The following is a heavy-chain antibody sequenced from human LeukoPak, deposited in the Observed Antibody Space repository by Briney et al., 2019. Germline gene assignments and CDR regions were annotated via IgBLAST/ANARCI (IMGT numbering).Heavy chain of an antibody. J-gene: IGHJ4*02. CDR1: GGSISSGGYY. D-gene: IGHD4-23*01. Sequence: KASETLSLTCTVSGGSISSGGYYWSWIRQHPGKGLEWIGYIYYSGSTYYNPSLESRVTISVDTSKNQFSLKLSSVTAADTAVYYCARQSDGGNWIDYWGQGTLVTVSS. CDR2: IYYSGST. V-gene: IGHV4-31*03. CDR3: ARQSDGGNWIDY.